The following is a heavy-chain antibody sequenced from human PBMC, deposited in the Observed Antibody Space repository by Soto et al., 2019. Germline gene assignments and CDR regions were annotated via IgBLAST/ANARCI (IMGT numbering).Heavy chain of an antibody. V-gene: IGHV3-7*05. Sequence: GGSLRLSCAASGFTFSSYWMSWVRQPPGKGLDWVANIKEDGSEKYYTDSVKGLFSISRDNAKNSLSLQMNSLRAEDSAVYYCVRIRRAGCSGYSFDFWGQGALVTVSS. CDR3: VRIRRAGCSGYSFDF. CDR2: IKEDGSEK. D-gene: IGHD5-12*01. CDR1: GFTFSSYW. J-gene: IGHJ4*02.